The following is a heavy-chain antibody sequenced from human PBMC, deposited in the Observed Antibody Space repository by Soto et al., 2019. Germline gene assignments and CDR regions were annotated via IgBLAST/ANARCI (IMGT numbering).Heavy chain of an antibody. D-gene: IGHD3-16*02. CDR2: IYYSGST. J-gene: IGHJ4*02. CDR3: ARVNYVWGSYRRHFDY. Sequence: SETLSLTCTVSGGSISSGGYYWSWIRQHPGKGLEWIGYIYYSGSTYYNPSLKSRVTISVDTSKNQFSLKLSSVTAADTAVYYCARVNYVWGSYRRHFDYWGQGTLVTVSS. CDR1: GGSISSGGYY. V-gene: IGHV4-31*03.